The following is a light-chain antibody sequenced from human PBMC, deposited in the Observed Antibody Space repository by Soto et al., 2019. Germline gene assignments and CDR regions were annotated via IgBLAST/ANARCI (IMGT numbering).Light chain of an antibody. CDR1: SIDVGGYNY. V-gene: IGLV2-8*01. CDR3: SSYAGSNNVV. J-gene: IGLJ2*01. CDR2: EVS. Sequence: QSALTQPPSASGSPGQSVTISCTGTSIDVGGYNYVSWYQQHPGKAPKLMSYEVSKRPSGVTDRFSGSKSGNTASLTVSGLQAEDEAAYYFSSYAGSNNVVFGGGTKLTVL.